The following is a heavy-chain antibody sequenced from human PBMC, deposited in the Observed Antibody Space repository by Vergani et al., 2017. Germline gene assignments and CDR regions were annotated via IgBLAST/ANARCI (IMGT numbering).Heavy chain of an antibody. CDR2: ISAYNGNT. J-gene: IGHJ3*02. V-gene: IGHV1-18*01. CDR1: GYTFTSYG. D-gene: IGHD3-22*01. CDR3: ARXWYYYDSSGYYYGPAFDI. Sequence: QVQLVQSGAEVKKPGASVKVSCKASGYTFTSYGISWVRQAPGQGLEWMGWISAYNGNTNYAQKLQGRVTMTTDTSTSTAYMELRSLRSDDTAVYYCARXWYYYDSSGYYYGPAFDIWGQGTMVTVSS.